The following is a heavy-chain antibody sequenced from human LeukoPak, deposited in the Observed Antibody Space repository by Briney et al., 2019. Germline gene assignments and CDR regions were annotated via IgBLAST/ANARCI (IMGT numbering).Heavy chain of an antibody. D-gene: IGHD4-17*01. J-gene: IGHJ2*01. Sequence: PGGSLRLSCAASGFTFSSYDMHWVRQATGKGLEWVSAIGSAGDTNYPASVKGRFTISRGSARNSFYLQMNSLKAGDTAVDYCARVLNFSRGTVTPLSNWYFDLWGRGTLVTVS. CDR3: ARVLNFSRGTVTPLSNWYFDL. CDR1: GFTFSSYD. CDR2: IGSAGDT. V-gene: IGHV3-13*04.